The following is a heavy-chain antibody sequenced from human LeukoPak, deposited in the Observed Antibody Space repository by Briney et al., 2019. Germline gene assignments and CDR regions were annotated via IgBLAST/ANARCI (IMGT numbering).Heavy chain of an antibody. V-gene: IGHV4-59*11. J-gene: IGHJ3*01. D-gene: IGHD3-22*01. CDR3: ARLLDNDISGDPDTFDV. CDR1: GGALSGHY. CDR2: VSYTGRT. Sequence: PSETLSLTCTVSGGALSGHYWSWIRQPPGKRLGWIVYVSYTGRTKYNPSLQSRVTISIDTSKSQFSLKLTSVTSADTAVYSCARLLDNDISGDPDTFDVWGQGTTVIVSS.